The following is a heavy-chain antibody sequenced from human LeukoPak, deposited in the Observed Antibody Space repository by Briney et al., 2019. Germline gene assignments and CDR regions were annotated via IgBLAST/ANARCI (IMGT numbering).Heavy chain of an antibody. CDR2: INHSGST. Sequence: PSETLSLTCAVYGGSFSGYYWSWIRQPPGKGLEWIGEINHSGSTNYNPSLKSRVTISVDTSKNQFSLKLSSVTAADTAVYYCARGRGYYYDSSGYYDCWGQGTLVTVSS. V-gene: IGHV4-34*01. D-gene: IGHD3-22*01. CDR3: ARGRGYYYDSSGYYDC. J-gene: IGHJ4*02. CDR1: GGSFSGYY.